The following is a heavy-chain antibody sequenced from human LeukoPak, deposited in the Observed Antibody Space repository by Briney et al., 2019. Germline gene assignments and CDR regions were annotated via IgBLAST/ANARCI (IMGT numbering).Heavy chain of an antibody. D-gene: IGHD3-22*01. V-gene: IGHV1-46*01. J-gene: IGHJ3*02. CDR2: INPSGGST. CDR3: ARDLCCYDRSLLDAFDI. Sequence: GASVKVSCKASGYTFTSYYMHWVRQAPGQGLEWMGIINPSGGSTSYAQKFQGRVTMTRDTSTSTVYMELSRLRSDDTAVYYCARDLCCYDRSLLDAFDIWGQGTMVTVSS. CDR1: GYTFTSYY.